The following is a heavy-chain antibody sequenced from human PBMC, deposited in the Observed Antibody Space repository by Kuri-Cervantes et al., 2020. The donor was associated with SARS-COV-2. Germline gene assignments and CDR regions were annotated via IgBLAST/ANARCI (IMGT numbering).Heavy chain of an antibody. V-gene: IGHV3-53*01. CDR2: IYSGGST. CDR3: ARSIIAVAGFGGRDY. Sequence: GESLKISCAASGFMFSRYWMSWVRQAPGKGLEWVSVIYSGGSTYYADSVKGRFTISRDNSKNTLYLQMNSLRAEDTAVYYCARSIIAVAGFGGRDYWGQGTLVTVSS. CDR1: GFMFSRYW. D-gene: IGHD6-19*01. J-gene: IGHJ4*02.